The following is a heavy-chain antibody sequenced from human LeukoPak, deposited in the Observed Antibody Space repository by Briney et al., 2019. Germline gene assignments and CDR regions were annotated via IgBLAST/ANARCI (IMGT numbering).Heavy chain of an antibody. CDR3: AKDAEYYYDSSGYYH. D-gene: IGHD3-22*01. Sequence: GGSLRLSCAASGFTFSSYAMSWVRQAPGKGLEWVSAISGSGGSTYYADSVKGRFTISRDNSKNTLYPQMNSLRAEDTAVYYCAKDAEYYYDSSGYYHWGQGTLVTVSS. CDR1: GFTFSSYA. CDR2: ISGSGGST. V-gene: IGHV3-23*01. J-gene: IGHJ5*02.